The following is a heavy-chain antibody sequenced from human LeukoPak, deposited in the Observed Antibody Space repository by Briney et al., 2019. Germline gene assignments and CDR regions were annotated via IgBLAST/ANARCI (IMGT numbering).Heavy chain of an antibody. D-gene: IGHD3-22*01. J-gene: IGHJ6*03. V-gene: IGHV1-2*02. CDR2: INPNSGGT. CDR1: GYTFTGYY. Sequence: ASVKVSCKASGYTFTGYYMHWVRQAPGQGLEWKGWINPNSGGTNYAQKFQGRVTMTRDTSISTAYMELSRLRSDDTAVYYCARGVDYYDSSGYYYVPYYYYYYYMDVWGKGTTVTVSS. CDR3: ARGVDYYDSSGYYYVPYYYYYYYMDV.